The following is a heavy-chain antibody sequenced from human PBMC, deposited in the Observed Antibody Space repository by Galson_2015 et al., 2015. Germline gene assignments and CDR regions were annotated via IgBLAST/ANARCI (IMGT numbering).Heavy chain of an antibody. CDR2: INAGNGNT. Sequence: SVKVSCKASGYTFTSYAMHWVRQAPGQRLEWMGWINAGNGNTKYLQKFQGRVTITRDTSASTAYMELSSLRSEDTAVYYCARAIRYFDWALDYWGQGTLVTVSS. J-gene: IGHJ4*02. CDR3: ARAIRYFDWALDY. V-gene: IGHV1-3*01. CDR1: GYTFTSYA. D-gene: IGHD3-9*01.